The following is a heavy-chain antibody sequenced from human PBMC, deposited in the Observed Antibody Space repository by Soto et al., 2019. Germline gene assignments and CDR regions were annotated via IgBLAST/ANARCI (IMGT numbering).Heavy chain of an antibody. J-gene: IGHJ6*02. V-gene: IGHV4-59*04. CDR1: GGSISSYY. Sequence: PSETLSLTCTVSGGSISSYYWGWIRQPPGKGLEWIGSVYYRGSGFYNPSLKSRVTILVDPSRDQFTLSLNAVTAADTALYYCAKGRSYYYYYGVDVWGQGTTVTVSS. CDR2: VYYRGSG. CDR3: AKGRSYYYYYGVDV.